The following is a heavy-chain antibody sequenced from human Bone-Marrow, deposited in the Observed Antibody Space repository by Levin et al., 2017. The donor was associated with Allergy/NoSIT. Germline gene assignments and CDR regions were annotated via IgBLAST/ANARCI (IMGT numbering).Heavy chain of an antibody. CDR3: ATEDCSDSSCYDGFEF. CDR1: GGFISNQNYY. D-gene: IGHD2-15*01. V-gene: IGHV4-39*07. J-gene: IGHJ4*02. Sequence: ASETLSLSCTVSGGFISNQNYYWGWIRQPPGKGLEWIGSIYDITSTYFNPSLKSRVAISVDTSKNQFSLKVTSVTAADTAVYYCATEDCSDSSCYDGFEFWGQGALVTVSS. CDR2: IYDITST.